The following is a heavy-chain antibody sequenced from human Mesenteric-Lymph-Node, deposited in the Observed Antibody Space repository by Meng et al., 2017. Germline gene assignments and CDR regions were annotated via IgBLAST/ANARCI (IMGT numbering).Heavy chain of an antibody. CDR2: IYSGGST. D-gene: IGHD3-9*01. CDR1: GFTVSSNY. V-gene: IGHV3-53*01. Sequence: GESLKISCAASGFTVSSNYMSWVRQAPGKGLEWVSVIYSGGSTYYADSVKGRFTISRDNSKNTLYLQMNSLRDEDTAVYYCAKGGQGHDIYFDYWGQGMVVTVSS. J-gene: IGHJ4*02. CDR3: AKGGQGHDIYFDY.